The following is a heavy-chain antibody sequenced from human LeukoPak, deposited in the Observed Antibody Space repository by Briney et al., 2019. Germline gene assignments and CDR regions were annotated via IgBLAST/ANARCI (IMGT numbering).Heavy chain of an antibody. Sequence: FTXXXXAMSWVRQAPGKGLEWLSAISGSGGSTYYADSVKRRFTISRDNSKNTLYLQMNSLRAEDTAVYYCAKDCSSTSCYISHFQHWGQGTLVTVSS. V-gene: IGHV3-23*01. J-gene: IGHJ1*01. CDR1: FTXXXXA. CDR2: ISGSGGST. CDR3: AKDCSSTSCYISHFQH. D-gene: IGHD2-2*02.